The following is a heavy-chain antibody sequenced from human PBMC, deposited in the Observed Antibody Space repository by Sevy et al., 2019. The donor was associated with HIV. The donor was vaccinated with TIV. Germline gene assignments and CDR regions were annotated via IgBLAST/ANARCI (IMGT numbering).Heavy chain of an antibody. J-gene: IGHJ6*02. CDR1: GFTFGDYA. D-gene: IGHD3-9*01. Sequence: GGSLRLSCTASGFTFGDYAMSWFRQAPGKGLEWVGFIRSKAYGGTTEYAASVKGRFTISRDDSKSIAYLQMNSLKTEDTAVYYCTTDRYFDWLPPGGMDVWGQGTTVTVSS. CDR3: TTDRYFDWLPPGGMDV. CDR2: IRSKAYGGTT. V-gene: IGHV3-49*03.